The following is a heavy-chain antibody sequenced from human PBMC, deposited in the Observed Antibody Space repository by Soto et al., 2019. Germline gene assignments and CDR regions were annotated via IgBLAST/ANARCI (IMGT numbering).Heavy chain of an antibody. D-gene: IGHD7-27*01. V-gene: IGHV4-59*01. CDR3: ARDGDHDYFYGMYI. J-gene: IGHJ6*02. Sequence: LQESVPGLVKASETLSLSCSVSFGPMRGYYWSWIRQPPGKGLEWIANIFYTGGANYNPSLRSRVTISVDKSKNSFSLRLTSVTPADTAVYYCARDGDHDYFYGMYIWGQGTAVTVS. CDR2: IFYTGGA. CDR1: FGPMRGYY.